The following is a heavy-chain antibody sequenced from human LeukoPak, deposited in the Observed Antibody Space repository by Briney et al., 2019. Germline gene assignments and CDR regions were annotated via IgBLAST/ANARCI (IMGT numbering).Heavy chain of an antibody. D-gene: IGHD3-10*01. CDR2: ISSSSSML. Sequence: GGSLRLTCTVSGFTFSDYYMSWVRQAPGKGLKWVSYISSSSSMLHYADSVEGRFTISRDNSKNTLYLQMNSLRAEDTAVYYCARVPWFGEVPEAYYYYSMDVWGQGTTVTVSS. V-gene: IGHV3-11*04. CDR1: GFTFSDYY. J-gene: IGHJ6*02. CDR3: ARVPWFGEVPEAYYYYSMDV.